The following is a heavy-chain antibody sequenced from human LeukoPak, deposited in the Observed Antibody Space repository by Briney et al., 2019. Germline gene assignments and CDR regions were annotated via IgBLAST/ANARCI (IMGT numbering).Heavy chain of an antibody. CDR3: AKDIHPGLDSGASCCFDY. V-gene: IGHV1-18*01. CDR2: VSGYNGNT. J-gene: IGHJ4*02. D-gene: IGHD3-22*01. CDR1: GYTFSRHG. Sequence: ASVKVSCKTSGYTFSRHGIPWVRQAPGQGLEWMGWVSGYNGNTNYAQNVQGRVTMTTDTSTNTAYMALRSLRSDDTAVYYCAKDIHPGLDSGASCCFDYWGQGTPVTVSS.